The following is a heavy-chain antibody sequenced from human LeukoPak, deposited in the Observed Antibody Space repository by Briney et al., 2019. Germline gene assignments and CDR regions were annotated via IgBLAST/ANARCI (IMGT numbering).Heavy chain of an antibody. CDR2: IRYDGSNK. CDR3: AKDKNYYEWS. J-gene: IGHJ4*02. D-gene: IGHD3-22*01. Sequence: GGSLRLSCAASGFTFGSYGMHWVRQAPGKGLEWVAFIRYDGSNKYYADSVKGRFTISRDNSKNTLYLQMNSLRAEDTAVYYCAKDKNYYEWSWGQGTLVTVSS. V-gene: IGHV3-30*02. CDR1: GFTFGSYG.